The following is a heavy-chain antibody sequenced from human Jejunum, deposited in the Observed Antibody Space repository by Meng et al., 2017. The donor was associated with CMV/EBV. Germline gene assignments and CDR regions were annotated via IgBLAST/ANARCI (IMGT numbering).Heavy chain of an antibody. D-gene: IGHD5-18*01. V-gene: IGHV1-46*01. CDR2: ITPSGGST. CDR3: ARGLSTSMVSNFDH. CDR1: GYAFTTYY. Sequence: SGYAFTTYYMHWVRQASGQGLEWMGIITPSGGSTSYAQKFQGRVTMTRDTSASTLYLDLSSLRSEDTTIYYCARGLSTSMVSNFDHWGQGTLVTVSS. J-gene: IGHJ4*02.